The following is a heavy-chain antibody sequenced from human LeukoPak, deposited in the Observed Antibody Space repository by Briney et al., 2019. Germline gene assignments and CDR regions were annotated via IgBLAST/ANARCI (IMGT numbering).Heavy chain of an antibody. J-gene: IGHJ3*02. D-gene: IGHD3-10*01. CDR3: AKDMYGSRTSDAFDI. CDR2: ISWNSGSI. V-gene: IGHV3-9*03. Sequence: PGGSLRPSCAASGFTFDDYAMHWVRQAPGKGLEWVSGISWNSGSIGYADSVKGRFTISRDNAKNSLYLQMNSLRAEDMALYYCAKDMYGSRTSDAFDIWGQGTMVTVSS. CDR1: GFTFDDYA.